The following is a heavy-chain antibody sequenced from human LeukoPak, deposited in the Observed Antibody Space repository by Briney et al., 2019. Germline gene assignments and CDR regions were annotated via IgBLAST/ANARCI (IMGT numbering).Heavy chain of an antibody. D-gene: IGHD6-19*01. CDR1: GFTFDDYA. J-gene: IGHJ4*02. CDR2: ISWNSGSI. V-gene: IGHV3-9*01. Sequence: GRSLRLSCAASGFTFDDYAMHWVRQAPGKGLEWVSGISWNSGSIGYADSVKGRFTISRDNAKNSLYLQMNSLRAEDTALYYCAKDGGEWLANSYFDYWGQGTLVTVSS. CDR3: AKDGGEWLANSYFDY.